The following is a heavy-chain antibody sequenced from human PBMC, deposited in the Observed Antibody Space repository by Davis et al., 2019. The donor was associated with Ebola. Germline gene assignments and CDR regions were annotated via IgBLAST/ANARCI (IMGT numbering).Heavy chain of an antibody. J-gene: IGHJ1*01. D-gene: IGHD2-2*01. CDR3: ARGGYCSSTSCYPKLQH. V-gene: IGHV3-48*02. CDR2: ISSSSSTI. Sequence: PGGSLRLSCAASGFTFSSYSMNWVRQAPGKGLEWVSYISSSSSTIYYADSVKGRFTISRDNAKNSLYLQMNSLRDEDTAVYYCARGGYCSSTSCYPKLQHWGQGTLVTVSS. CDR1: GFTFSSYS.